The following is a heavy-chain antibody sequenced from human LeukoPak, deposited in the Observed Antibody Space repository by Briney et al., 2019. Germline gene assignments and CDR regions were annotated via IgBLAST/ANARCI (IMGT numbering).Heavy chain of an antibody. D-gene: IGHD3-3*01. CDR3: AGVGGGYDFWSGYLHAFDI. CDR2: ISSAGSYI. Sequence: PGGSLRLSCAASGFTFSTYTMNWVRQAPGKGLEWVSSISSAGSYIFYADSMKGRFTISRDNAKNSLYLQMNSLRGEDTAGYHWAGVGGGYDFWSGYLHAFDIWGQGTMVAVSS. J-gene: IGHJ3*02. V-gene: IGHV3-21*01. CDR1: GFTFSTYT.